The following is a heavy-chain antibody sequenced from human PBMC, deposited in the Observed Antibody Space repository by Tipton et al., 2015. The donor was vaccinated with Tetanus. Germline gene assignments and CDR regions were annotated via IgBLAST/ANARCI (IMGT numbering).Heavy chain of an antibody. D-gene: IGHD3-16*01. CDR2: ISVRGSHT. V-gene: IGHV3-23*01. CDR1: GFTFSNYA. J-gene: IGHJ6*02. Sequence: SLRLSCAASGFTFSNYAMAWVRQAPGKGLEWVSGISVRGSHTYYADPVKGRFSISRDNSKNTVYLQMNSLRDEDTAVYYCARDYTSYYAYCGMDVWGQGITAIVSS. CDR3: ARDYTSYYAYCGMDV.